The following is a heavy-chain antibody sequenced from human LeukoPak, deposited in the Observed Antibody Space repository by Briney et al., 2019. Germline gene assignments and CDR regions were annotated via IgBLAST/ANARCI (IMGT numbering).Heavy chain of an antibody. J-gene: IGHJ6*04. CDR3: ARRRRGNYDLDV. CDR1: GGSISSYY. D-gene: IGHD3-10*01. V-gene: IGHV4-4*09. CDR2: IYTSGST. Sequence: PSETPSLTCTVSGGSISSYYWSWIRQPPGKGLEWIGYIYTSGSTNYNPSLKSRVTISVDTSKNQFSLKLSSVTAADTAVYYCARRRRGNYDLDVWGKGTTVTVSS.